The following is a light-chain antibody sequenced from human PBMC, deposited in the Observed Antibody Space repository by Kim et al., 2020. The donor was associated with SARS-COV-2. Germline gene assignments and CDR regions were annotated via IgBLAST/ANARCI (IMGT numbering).Light chain of an antibody. Sequence: LSPGERPTLSCRASQSISSNYLAWYQQKPGQAPGLLISGASRRATGIPDRCSGSGSGTDFTLTISRLEPEDFAMYYCQQYSSSPQTFGQGTKVEI. CDR3: QQYSSSPQT. CDR2: GAS. CDR1: QSISSNY. V-gene: IGKV3-20*01. J-gene: IGKJ1*01.